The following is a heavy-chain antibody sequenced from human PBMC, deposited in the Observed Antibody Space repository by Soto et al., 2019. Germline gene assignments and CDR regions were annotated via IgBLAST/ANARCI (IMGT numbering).Heavy chain of an antibody. J-gene: IGHJ4*02. CDR2: LSNTGRRT. CDR1: VFPFGANA. CDR3: ATEMGATQGPFDN. Sequence: GGSLRLSCVVSVFPFGANAMSWVRQAPGKGLEWVSGLSNTGRRTSYADSVKGRVNISRDNSENTVYLQMNSLRVEDTAVYYCATEMGATQGPFDNWGQGTLVTAPQ. V-gene: IGHV3-23*01. D-gene: IGHD1-26*01.